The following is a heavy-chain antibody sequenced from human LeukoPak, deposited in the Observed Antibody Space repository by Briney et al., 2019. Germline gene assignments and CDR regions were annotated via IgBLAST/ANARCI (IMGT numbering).Heavy chain of an antibody. CDR2: LNSDGSST. J-gene: IGHJ3*02. Sequence: GGSLRLSCAASGFTFSNYWMHWVRQAPGKGLVWVSRLNSDGSSTNYADSVKGRFTISRDNAKNTLYLQMNSLRAEDTAVYYCARDGMAIASDAFDIWGQGTMVTVSS. D-gene: IGHD5-24*01. CDR1: GFTFSNYW. CDR3: ARDGMAIASDAFDI. V-gene: IGHV3-74*01.